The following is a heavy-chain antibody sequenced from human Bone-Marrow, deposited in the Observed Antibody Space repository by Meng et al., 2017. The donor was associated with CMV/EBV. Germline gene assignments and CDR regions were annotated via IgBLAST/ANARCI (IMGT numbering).Heavy chain of an antibody. CDR1: GFTFSSYW. Sequence: GESLKISCAASGFTFSSYWMSWVRQAPGRGLEWVANIKQDGSEKHYVDSLKGRFTISRDNSKNTLYLQMNSLRAEDTAVYYCAREGAYCSSTSCYLGYCSGGSCYGDYWGQGTLVTVSS. CDR3: AREGAYCSSTSCYLGYCSGGSCYGDY. CDR2: IKQDGSEK. D-gene: IGHD2-15*01. J-gene: IGHJ4*02. V-gene: IGHV3-7*01.